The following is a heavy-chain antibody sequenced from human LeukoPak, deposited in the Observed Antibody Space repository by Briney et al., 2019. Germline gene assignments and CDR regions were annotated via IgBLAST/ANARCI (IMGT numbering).Heavy chain of an antibody. D-gene: IGHD5-24*01. CDR1: GFTFSSYV. CDR2: ISHDGII. J-gene: IGHJ4*02. V-gene: IGHV3-74*01. Sequence: HPGGSLRLSCETAGFTFSSYVMHWVRRTPGKGLVWVSRISHDGIISYADSVKGRFTISRDNAKNTLTLQMNSLRVEDTAVYLCARDWVYKIDYWGRGTLVTVSS. CDR3: ARDWVYKIDY.